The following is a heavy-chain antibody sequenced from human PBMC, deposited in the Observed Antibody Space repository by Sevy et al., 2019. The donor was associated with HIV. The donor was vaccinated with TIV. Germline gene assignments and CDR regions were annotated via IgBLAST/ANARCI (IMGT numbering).Heavy chain of an antibody. Sequence: GGSLRLSCAASGFTFSSYAMTWVRQAPGKGLDWVSSMTGSGSSTYYGDSVKGRFTISRDNSKNTLYLQMNNLRVEDMALYYCAKDGLHSGDFEYFQDWGQGTLVTVSS. CDR1: GFTFSSYA. V-gene: IGHV3-23*01. CDR3: AKDGLHSGDFEYFQD. CDR2: MTGSGSST. J-gene: IGHJ1*01. D-gene: IGHD2-21*02.